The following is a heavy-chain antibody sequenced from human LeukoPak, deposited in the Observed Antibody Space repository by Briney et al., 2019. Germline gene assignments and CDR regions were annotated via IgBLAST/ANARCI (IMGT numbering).Heavy chain of an antibody. V-gene: IGHV3-7*01. CDR1: GFTFSSYC. CDR2: IKQDGSEK. Sequence: TGGALRLSCAASGFTFSSYCMSWVRQPPGKWLECVTNIKQDGSEKYYVDSVKGRFTISRDNAKNSLYLQMNSLSAEDTAVYYCARARSRAFWGQGTLVTVSS. CDR3: ARARSRAF. J-gene: IGHJ4*02.